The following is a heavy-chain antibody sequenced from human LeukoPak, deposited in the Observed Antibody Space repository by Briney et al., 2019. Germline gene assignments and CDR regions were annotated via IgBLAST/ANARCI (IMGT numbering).Heavy chain of an antibody. J-gene: IGHJ4*02. CDR2: INHSGST. V-gene: IGHV4-34*01. Sequence: SETLSLTCAVYGGSFSGYYWSWIRQPPGKGLEWVGEINHSGSTNYNPPLKSRVTISVDTSKNQFSLKLSSVTAADTAVYYCARVGSYAFDYWGQGTLVTVSS. CDR1: GGSFSGYY. D-gene: IGHD3-16*01. CDR3: ARVGSYAFDY.